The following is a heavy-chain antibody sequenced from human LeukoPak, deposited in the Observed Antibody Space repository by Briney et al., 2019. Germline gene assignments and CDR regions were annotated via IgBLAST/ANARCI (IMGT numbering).Heavy chain of an antibody. J-gene: IGHJ4*02. V-gene: IGHV3-9*01. CDR3: AKDISGSGSYYFDF. Sequence: PGGSLRLSCTASGFTFDDYAMHWVRQAPGKGLEWVSAISWNSGKTGYADSVKGRFTISRDNAQNSLYLQMNSLRAEDTALYYCAKDISGSGSYYFDFWGQGTLVTVSS. CDR1: GFTFDDYA. CDR2: ISWNSGKT. D-gene: IGHD1-26*01.